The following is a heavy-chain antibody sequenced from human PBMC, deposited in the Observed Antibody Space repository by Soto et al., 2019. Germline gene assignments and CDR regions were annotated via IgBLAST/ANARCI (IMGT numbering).Heavy chain of an antibody. J-gene: IGHJ4*02. CDR3: ARDQGLYSSSWYADY. Sequence: PGGSLRLSCAASGFTFSSYAMHWVRQAPGKGLEWVAVISYDGSNKYYADSVKGRFTISRDNSKNTLYLQMNSLRAEDTAVYYCARDQGLYSSSWYADYWGQGTLVTVSS. CDR2: ISYDGSNK. D-gene: IGHD6-13*01. V-gene: IGHV3-30-3*01. CDR1: GFTFSSYA.